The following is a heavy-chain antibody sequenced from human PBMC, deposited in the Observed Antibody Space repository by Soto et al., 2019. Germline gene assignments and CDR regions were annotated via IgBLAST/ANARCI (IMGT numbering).Heavy chain of an antibody. CDR2: IYWDDDK. J-gene: IGHJ4*02. V-gene: IGHV2-5*02. CDR3: AHREHIIGTFDY. CDR1: GFSLSTSGVG. Sequence: SGPTLVNPTQPLTLTCIFSGFSLSTSGVGVGWVRQPPGKALEGLALIYWDDDKYYSPSLKSRLTITKDTSKNQVVLTMTNMDPVDTATYYCAHREHIIGTFDYWGQGTLVTVSS. D-gene: IGHD1-20*01.